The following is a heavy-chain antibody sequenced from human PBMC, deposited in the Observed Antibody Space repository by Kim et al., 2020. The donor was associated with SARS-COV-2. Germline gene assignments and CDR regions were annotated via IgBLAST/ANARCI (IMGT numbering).Heavy chain of an antibody. Sequence: GGSLRLSCATSGFTFSSFAMHWVRQAPGKGLEWVSVIWYDGSKRFYADSVKGRFTISRDNSMNTLYLQMMSLRAEDTAVYYCAKELTGDVSGFDYWGQGTLVTVSS. V-gene: IGHV3-33*06. CDR2: IWYDGSKR. CDR1: GFTFSSFA. J-gene: IGHJ4*02. CDR3: AKELTGDVSGFDY. D-gene: IGHD7-27*01.